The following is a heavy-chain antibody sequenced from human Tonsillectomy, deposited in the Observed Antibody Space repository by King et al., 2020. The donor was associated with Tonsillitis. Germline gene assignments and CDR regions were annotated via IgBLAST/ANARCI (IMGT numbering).Heavy chain of an antibody. Sequence: VQLVESGGGVVQPGGSLRLSCAASGFTFSSYGMLWVRQAPGKGLEWVAFIRYDGSNKYYADSVKGRFTISRDNSKNTLYLQMNSLRAEDTAVYYCARDSDFSGIFIYLSYYSCGMYIWGQGATVTV. CDR3: ARDSDFSGIFIYLSYYSCGMYI. J-gene: IGHJ6*02. CDR2: IRYDGSNK. V-gene: IGHV3-30*02. CDR1: GFTFSSYG. D-gene: IGHD2-15*01.